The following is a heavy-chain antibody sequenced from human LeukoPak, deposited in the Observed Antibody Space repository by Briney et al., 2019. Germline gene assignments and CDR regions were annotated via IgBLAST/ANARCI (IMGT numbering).Heavy chain of an antibody. CDR3: VKDAVTPIYYYMAV. D-gene: IGHD2-21*02. J-gene: IGHJ6*03. CDR2: FYNSVIT. V-gene: IGHV4-59*01. Sequence: SETLSLTCTVSGGSISSSYWSWIRQPPGKGLEWIGNFYNSVITNYNPSLKSRVTMSLDTSKNQFSLKLNSVTAADTALYYCVKDAVTPIYYYMAVWGKGTTVIVS. CDR1: GGSISSSY.